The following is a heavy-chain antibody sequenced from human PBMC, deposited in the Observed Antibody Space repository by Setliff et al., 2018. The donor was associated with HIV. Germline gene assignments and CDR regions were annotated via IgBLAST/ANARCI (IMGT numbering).Heavy chain of an antibody. CDR1: GGSISSSNW. Sequence: LSLTCAVSGGSISSSNWWSWVRQPPGKGLVWIGEIYHGGSTNYNPSLKSRVTISVDKSKNQFSLKLASVTAADTAVYYCASGEPYYYDSTGYSGNYFDYWGQGTLVTVSS. J-gene: IGHJ4*02. CDR3: ASGEPYYYDSTGYSGNYFDY. D-gene: IGHD3-22*01. CDR2: IYHGGST. V-gene: IGHV4-4*02.